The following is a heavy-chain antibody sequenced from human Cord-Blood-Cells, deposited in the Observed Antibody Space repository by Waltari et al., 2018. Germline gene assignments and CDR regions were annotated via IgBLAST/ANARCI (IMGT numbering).Heavy chain of an antibody. CDR3: ALWSGYRDY. D-gene: IGHD3-3*01. CDR2: INPNSGGT. Sequence: QVQLVQSGAEVKKPGASVKASCTASGYTFTGHYLHWVRPAPGQGLEWMGRINPNSGGTNYAQKFQGRVTMTRDTSISTAYMELSRLRSDDTAVYYCALWSGYRDYWGQGTLVTVSS. V-gene: IGHV1-2*06. J-gene: IGHJ4*02. CDR1: GYTFTGHY.